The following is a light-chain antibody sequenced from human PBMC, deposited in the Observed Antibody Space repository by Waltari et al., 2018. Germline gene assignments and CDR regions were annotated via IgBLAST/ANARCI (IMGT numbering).Light chain of an antibody. V-gene: IGKV1-5*03. CDR2: KAS. J-gene: IGKJ1*01. CDR1: QSIGGW. Sequence: DIQMTQSPPPLSASVGDSVTIPCRASQSIGGWLAWYQQQPGKAPKFLIYKASNLETGVPSRFSGSGSGTEFTLTISSLQPDDFATYFCQQYNDYPWTFGQGTKVEMK. CDR3: QQYNDYPWT.